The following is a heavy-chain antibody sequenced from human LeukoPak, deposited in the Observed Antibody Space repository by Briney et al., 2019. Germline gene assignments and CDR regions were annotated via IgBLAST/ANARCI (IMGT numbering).Heavy chain of an antibody. Sequence: GSLRLSCAASGFTFSSYAMSWVRQAPGKGLEWIGEINHSGSPNYNPSLKSGVTISVETSKNQFSLKLRPVTAADTAVYYCARGVGGPSPLTMDFWSGSPYYYYYYMDVWGKGTTVTVSS. D-gene: IGHD3-3*01. V-gene: IGHV4-34*01. CDR2: INHSGSP. J-gene: IGHJ6*03. CDR3: ARGVGGPSPLTMDFWSGSPYYYYYYMDV. CDR1: GFTFSSYA.